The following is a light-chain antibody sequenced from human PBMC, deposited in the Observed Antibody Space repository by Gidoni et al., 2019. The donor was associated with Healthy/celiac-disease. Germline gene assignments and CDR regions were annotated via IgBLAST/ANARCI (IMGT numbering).Light chain of an antibody. Sequence: QSSLTPPPSVSASPGHSLTISCTGTSSAVGSYNRVSWYQQPPGTAPKLMIYEVSNRPSGVPDRFSGSKSGNTASLTISGLQAEDEADYYCSSYTSSSTLGFGGGTKLTVL. V-gene: IGLV2-18*02. J-gene: IGLJ3*02. CDR1: SSAVGSYNR. CDR3: SSYTSSSTLG. CDR2: EVS.